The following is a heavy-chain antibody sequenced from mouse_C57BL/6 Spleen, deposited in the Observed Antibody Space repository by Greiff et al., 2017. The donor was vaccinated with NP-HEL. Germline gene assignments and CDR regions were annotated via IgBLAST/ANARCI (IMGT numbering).Heavy chain of an antibody. CDR1: GYTFTDYY. V-gene: IGHV1-19*01. D-gene: IGHD2-2*01. J-gene: IGHJ2*01. Sequence: VQLKQSGPVLVKPGASVKMSCKASGYTFTDYYMNWVKQSHGKSLEWIGVITPYNGGTSYNQKFTGKATLTVDKSSSTAYMELNSLTSEDSAVYYCAREEESTMVTTFDYWGQGTTLTVSS. CDR2: ITPYNGGT. CDR3: AREEESTMVTTFDY.